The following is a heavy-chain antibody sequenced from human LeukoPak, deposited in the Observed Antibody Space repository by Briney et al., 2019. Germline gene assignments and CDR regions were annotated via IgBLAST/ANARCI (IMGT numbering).Heavy chain of an antibody. Sequence: GESLKISCKGSGYSFPIYWIAWVRQMPGKGLEWMGIIYPGDSDTRYSPSFQGQVTFSADKSISTAYLQWSSLKASDTAMYYCARRRFCSSTSCYAGAFDIWSQGTMVTVSS. CDR3: ARRRFCSSTSCYAGAFDI. V-gene: IGHV5-51*01. J-gene: IGHJ3*02. CDR2: IYPGDSDT. CDR1: GYSFPIYW. D-gene: IGHD2-2*01.